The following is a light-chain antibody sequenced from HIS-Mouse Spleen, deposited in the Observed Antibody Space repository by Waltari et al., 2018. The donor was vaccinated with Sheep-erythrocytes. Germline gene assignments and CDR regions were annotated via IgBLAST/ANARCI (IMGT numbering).Light chain of an antibody. CDR1: SSDLGSYTL. V-gene: IGLV2-14*02. Sequence: QSALTQPASVSGSPGPSITISCTGTSSDLGSYTLFSWYQQHPGKAPKLMIYEVSNRPSGVSNRFSGSKSGNTASLTISGLQAEDEADYYCSSYTSSSTLVVFGGGTKLTVL. CDR3: SSYTSSSTLVV. J-gene: IGLJ2*01. CDR2: EVS.